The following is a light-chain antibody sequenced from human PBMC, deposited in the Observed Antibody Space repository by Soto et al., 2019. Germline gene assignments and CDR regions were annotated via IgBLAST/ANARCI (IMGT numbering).Light chain of an antibody. V-gene: IGKV1-5*03. CDR1: QIIYSW. CDR3: LAYFDYSRT. J-gene: IGKJ1*01. Sequence: DIQMTQSPSTLSASVGGSVTITCRASQIIYSWLAWYQQKPGNAPKRLIYKSSPVERGVQSRFSGSEYETEFTLTINMLQGDDCATYCCLAYFDYSRTFGQGTQVDIK. CDR2: KSS.